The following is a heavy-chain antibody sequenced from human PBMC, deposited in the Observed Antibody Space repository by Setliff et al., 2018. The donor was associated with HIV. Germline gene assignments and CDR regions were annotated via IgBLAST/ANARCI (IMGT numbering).Heavy chain of an antibody. D-gene: IGHD3-16*01. J-gene: IGHJ4*02. CDR2: INYDEGYE. V-gene: IGHV3-30*02. Sequence: PGGSLRLSCAASGFTFSSYWMSWVRKAPGRGLEWVAFINYDEGYEYYVDSVKGRFTISRDNSKNTLYLEMTSLRAEDTAVYHCAKDMNYNNDYPGVLGSWGRGTLVTVSS. CDR3: AKDMNYNNDYPGVLGS. CDR1: GFTFSSYW.